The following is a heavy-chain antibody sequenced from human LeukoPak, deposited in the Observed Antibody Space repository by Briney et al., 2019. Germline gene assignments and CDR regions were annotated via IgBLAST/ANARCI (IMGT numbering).Heavy chain of an antibody. CDR1: GFTFSSYS. Sequence: TGGSLRLSCAASGFTFSSYSMNWVRQAPGKGLEWVSSISSSSSYIYYADSVKGRFTISRDNAKNSLYLQMNSLRAEDTAVYYCARDREAAAGTDKFDHWGQGTLVTVSS. V-gene: IGHV3-21*01. CDR3: ARDREAAAGTDKFDH. CDR2: ISSSSSYI. D-gene: IGHD6-13*01. J-gene: IGHJ4*02.